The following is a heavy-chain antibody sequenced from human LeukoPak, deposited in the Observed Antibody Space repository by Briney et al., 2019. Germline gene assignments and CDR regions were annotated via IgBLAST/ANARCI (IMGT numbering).Heavy chain of an antibody. V-gene: IGHV3-30-3*01. CDR3: ARNPYGDYYFDY. Sequence: GGSLRLSCVSSVFTFRSYALHWVRQAPGKGVEWVAIISKDGTNKYYAASVKGRFTISRDNSKNTLYLQVNSLRIEDTAVYYCARNPYGDYYFDYWGQGTLVTVSS. CDR1: VFTFRSYA. D-gene: IGHD4-17*01. CDR2: ISKDGTNK. J-gene: IGHJ4*02.